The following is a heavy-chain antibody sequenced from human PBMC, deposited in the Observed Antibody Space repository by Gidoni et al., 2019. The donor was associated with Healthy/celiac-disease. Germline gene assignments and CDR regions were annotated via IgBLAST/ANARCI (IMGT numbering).Heavy chain of an antibody. CDR1: GGSFSSYY. Sequence: QVQLQESGPGLVKPSETLSLPCTVSGGSFSSYYWSWIRQPPGKGLAWIGYIYYSWSTNYNPSLKSRVTISVDTSKNQFSLKLSSVTAADTAVYYCARRKSGCSGGSCYSYYYYMDVWGKGTTVTVSS. CDR3: ARRKSGCSGGSCYSYYYYMDV. CDR2: IYYSWST. V-gene: IGHV4-59*01. D-gene: IGHD2-15*01. J-gene: IGHJ6*03.